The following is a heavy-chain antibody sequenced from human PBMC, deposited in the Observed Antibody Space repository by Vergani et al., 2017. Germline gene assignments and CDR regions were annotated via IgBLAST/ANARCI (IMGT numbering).Heavy chain of an antibody. CDR1: GGTFSSYA. D-gene: IGHD3-10*01. J-gene: IGHJ5*02. CDR2: IIPIFGTA. CDR3: AGVPITLVRGVIKYNWFDP. Sequence: QVQLVQSGAEVKKPGSSVKVSCKASGGTFSSYAISWVRQAPGQGLEWMGGIIPIFGTAHYAQKFQGRVTITADESTSTAYMELSSLRSEDTAVYYCAGVPITLVRGVIKYNWFDPWGQGTLVTVSS. V-gene: IGHV1-69*13.